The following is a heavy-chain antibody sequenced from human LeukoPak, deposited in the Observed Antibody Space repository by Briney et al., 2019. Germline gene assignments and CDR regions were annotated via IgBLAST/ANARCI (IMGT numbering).Heavy chain of an antibody. D-gene: IGHD6-6*01. J-gene: IGHJ4*02. CDR3: ATIWGGFSSSSHGY. CDR1: GFNYSSYT. CDR2: ISASRGIT. V-gene: IGHV3-48*01. Sequence: GGSLRLSCAASGFNYSSYTMNWVRQAPGMGLEWLSYISASRGITYYADSVKGRFTISRDNARNSLYLQMNSLRADDTAVYYCATIWGGFSSSSHGYWGQGTLVTVSS.